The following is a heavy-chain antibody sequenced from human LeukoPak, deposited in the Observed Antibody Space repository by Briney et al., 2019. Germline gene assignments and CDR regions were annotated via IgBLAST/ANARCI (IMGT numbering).Heavy chain of an antibody. CDR3: AKTDRTGALGRFRMRSDAFDI. V-gene: IGHV3-23*01. D-gene: IGHD3-3*01. J-gene: IGHJ3*02. CDR1: GFSFRSHG. CDR2: ISPRGDIT. Sequence: PGGSLRLSCAASGFSFRSHGMNWVRQAPGKGLEWVSGISPRGDITYYKDSVRGRFTISRDNFKNTVSLQLNSLRAEDTAMYYCAKTDRTGALGRFRMRSDAFDIWGQGTMVTVSS.